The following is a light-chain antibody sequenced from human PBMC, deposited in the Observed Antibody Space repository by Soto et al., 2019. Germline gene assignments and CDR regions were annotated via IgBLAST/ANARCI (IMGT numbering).Light chain of an antibody. V-gene: IGKV1-27*01. CDR2: AAS. J-gene: IGKJ3*01. CDR1: QDISNY. Sequence: DIQMTQSPSSLSASVGDRVTMACRASQDISNYLAWYQQKPGKVPKLLIYAASTLQSGVPSRFSGSGSGTDFTLTISSLQAEDVATYYCQKYNGAPHTFGPGTNVDIK. CDR3: QKYNGAPHT.